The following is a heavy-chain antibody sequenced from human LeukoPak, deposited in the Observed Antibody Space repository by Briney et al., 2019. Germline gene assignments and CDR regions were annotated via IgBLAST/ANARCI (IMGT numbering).Heavy chain of an antibody. CDR2: IIPIFGTA. CDR3: ARVPAARYYYYYMDV. CDR1: GGTFSSYA. Sequence: GASVKVSCKASGGTFSSYAISWVRQAPGQGLEWMGGIIPIFGTANYAQKFQGRVTITTDESTSTAYMELSSLRSEDTAVYYCARVPAARYYYYYMDVWGKGTTVTVFS. V-gene: IGHV1-69*05. J-gene: IGHJ6*03. D-gene: IGHD6-6*01.